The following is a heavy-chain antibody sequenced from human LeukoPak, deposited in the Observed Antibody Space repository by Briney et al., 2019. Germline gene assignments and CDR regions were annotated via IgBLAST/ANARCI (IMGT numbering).Heavy chain of an antibody. Sequence: PGGSLRLSCAASGFTFSSYAMHWVRQAPGEGLEYVSAISSNGGSTYYANSVKGRFTISIDNSKNTLYLQMGSLRAEDMAVYYCAGGGPYYYDSSGSYYWGQGTLVTVSS. V-gene: IGHV3-64*01. D-gene: IGHD3-22*01. CDR3: AGGGPYYYDSSGSYY. CDR1: GFTFSSYA. J-gene: IGHJ4*02. CDR2: ISSNGGST.